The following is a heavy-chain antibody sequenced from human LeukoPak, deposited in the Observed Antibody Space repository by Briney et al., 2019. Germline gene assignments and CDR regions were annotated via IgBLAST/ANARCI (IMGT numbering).Heavy chain of an antibody. D-gene: IGHD4-17*01. Sequence: ASVKVSCKASGYTFTGYYMHWVRQAPGQGLEWMGWINPNSGGTNYAQKFQGRVTMTRDTSISTAYMELSSLRSEDTAVYYCARVGDYGDYFRVYWGQGTLVTVSS. CDR2: INPNSGGT. CDR3: ARVGDYGDYFRVY. CDR1: GYTFTGYY. V-gene: IGHV1-2*02. J-gene: IGHJ4*02.